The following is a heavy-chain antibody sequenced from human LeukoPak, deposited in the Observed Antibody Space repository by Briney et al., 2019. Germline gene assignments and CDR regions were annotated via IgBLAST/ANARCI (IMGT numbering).Heavy chain of an antibody. Sequence: SETLSLTCTVWRGSTSSYYWIWIPQPAGKGLEWIGRIYTSGSTNYNPSLKSRVTISVDKSKNQFSLKLSSVTAADTAVYYCAREDSSGWYLDYWGQGTLVTVSS. CDR3: AREDSSGWYLDY. V-gene: IGHV4-4*07. CDR2: IYTSGST. D-gene: IGHD6-19*01. CDR1: RGSTSSYY. J-gene: IGHJ4*02.